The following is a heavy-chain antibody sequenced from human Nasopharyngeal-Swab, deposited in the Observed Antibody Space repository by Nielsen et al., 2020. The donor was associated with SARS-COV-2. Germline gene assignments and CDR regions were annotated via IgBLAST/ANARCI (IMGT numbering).Heavy chain of an antibody. V-gene: IGHV3-23*03. D-gene: IGHD6-13*01. CDR3: SKSGAAGVPR. Sequence: GESLKISCAASGFTFSHYAMSWVRQAPGKGLEWVSVISADGTSTYYAASVKGRFTISRDDSKNTLYLQMNGLRADDTAVYYCSKSGAAGVPRWGQGTLVTVSS. CDR1: GFTFSHYA. J-gene: IGHJ4*02. CDR2: ISADGTST.